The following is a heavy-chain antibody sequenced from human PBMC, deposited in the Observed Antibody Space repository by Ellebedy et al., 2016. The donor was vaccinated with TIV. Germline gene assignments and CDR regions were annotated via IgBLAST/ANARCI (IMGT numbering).Heavy chain of an antibody. J-gene: IGHJ4*02. Sequence: AASVKVSCKASGGTFSSYAISWVRQAPGQGLEWMGWMNPNSGNTGYAQKFQGRVTMTRNTSISTAYMELSSLRSEDTAVYYCARGPRYSSGTWDYWGQGTLVTVSS. CDR3: ARGPRYSSGTWDY. CDR2: MNPNSGNT. D-gene: IGHD6-19*01. CDR1: GGTFSSYA. V-gene: IGHV1-8*02.